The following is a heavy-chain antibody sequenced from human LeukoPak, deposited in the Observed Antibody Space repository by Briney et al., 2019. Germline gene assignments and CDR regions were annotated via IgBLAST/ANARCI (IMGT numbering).Heavy chain of an antibody. J-gene: IGHJ4*02. CDR3: ARDRWRVDGYNYDFDY. CDR2: ISYDGSNK. D-gene: IGHD5-24*01. Sequence: PGGSLRLSCAASGFTFSSYAMHWVRQAPGKGLEWVAVISYDGSNKYYADSVKGRFTISRDNSKNTLYLQMNSLRAEDTAVYYCARDRWRVDGYNYDFDYWGQGTLVTVSS. CDR1: GFTFSSYA. V-gene: IGHV3-30-3*01.